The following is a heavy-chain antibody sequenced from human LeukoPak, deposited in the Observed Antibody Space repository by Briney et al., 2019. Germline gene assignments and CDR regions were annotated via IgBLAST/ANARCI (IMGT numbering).Heavy chain of an antibody. CDR1: GFTFSSYA. CDR3: VTRRDFWSGYYRESGYYFDY. V-gene: IGHV3-23*01. J-gene: IGHJ4*02. Sequence: GGSLRLSCAASGFTFSSYAMSWVRQAPGKGLEWVSAISASGGSTYYADSVKGRFTISRDNSKNTLYLQMNSQIAEDPAVYYCVTRRDFWSGYYRESGYYFDYWGQGTLVTVSS. D-gene: IGHD3-3*01. CDR2: ISASGGST.